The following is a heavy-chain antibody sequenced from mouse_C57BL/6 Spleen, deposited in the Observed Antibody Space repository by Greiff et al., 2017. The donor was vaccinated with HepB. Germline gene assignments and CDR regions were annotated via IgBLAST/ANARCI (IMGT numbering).Heavy chain of an antibody. Sequence: QVQLKQPGTELVKPGASVKLSCKASGYTFTSYWMHWVKQRPGQGLEWIGNINPSNGGTNYNEKFKSKATLTVDKSSSTAYMQLSSLTSEDSAVYYCARERGITGAMDYWGQGTSVTVSS. CDR1: GYTFTSYW. D-gene: IGHD2-4*01. CDR3: ARERGITGAMDY. J-gene: IGHJ4*01. V-gene: IGHV1-53*01. CDR2: INPSNGGT.